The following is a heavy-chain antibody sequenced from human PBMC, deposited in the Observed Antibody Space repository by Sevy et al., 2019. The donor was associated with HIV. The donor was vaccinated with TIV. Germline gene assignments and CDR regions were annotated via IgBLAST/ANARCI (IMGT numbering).Heavy chain of an antibody. V-gene: IGHV6-1*01. CDR3: ARGDELNSYHDGMDV. D-gene: IGHD1-7*01. CDR2: TYYRSKWYS. Sequence: QSQTLSLTCAISGDSVSSSSAAWNWFRQSPSRGLEWLGRTYYRSKWYSDYEVSVKGRVTINPDTSKNQFSLHLESVTPEDTAVYFCARGDELNSYHDGMDVWGQGTTVTVSS. CDR1: GDSVSSSSAA. J-gene: IGHJ6*02.